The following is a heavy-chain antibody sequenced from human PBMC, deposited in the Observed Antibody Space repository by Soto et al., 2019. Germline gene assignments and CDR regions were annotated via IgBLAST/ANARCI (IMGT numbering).Heavy chain of an antibody. CDR2: LSGTADSA. V-gene: IGHV3-23*01. D-gene: IGHD3-10*01. J-gene: IGHJ4*02. Sequence: EVQLLESGGGLVQPGGSLRLSCAASGFTFSTYAMSWVRQAPGKRLEWVSALSGTADSADYADSVKGRFTISRDDSKTTLYLQMSSLRAEDTAVYYCAKDSGNYGSGSFSHWGQGTLVTVSS. CDR1: GFTFSTYA. CDR3: AKDSGNYGSGSFSH.